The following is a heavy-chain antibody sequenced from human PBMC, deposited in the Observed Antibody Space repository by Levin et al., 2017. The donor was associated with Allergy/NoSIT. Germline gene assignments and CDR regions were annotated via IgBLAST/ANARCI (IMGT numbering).Heavy chain of an antibody. Sequence: PSETLSLTCTVSGGSISSSSYYWGWIRQPPGTGLEWIGSIYYSGSTYYNPSLKSRVTISVDTSKNQFSLKLSSVTAADTAVYYCARQGPDWNLYYFDYWGQGTLVTVSS. D-gene: IGHD1-7*01. CDR1: GGSISSSSYY. J-gene: IGHJ4*02. V-gene: IGHV4-39*01. CDR3: ARQGPDWNLYYFDY. CDR2: IYYSGST.